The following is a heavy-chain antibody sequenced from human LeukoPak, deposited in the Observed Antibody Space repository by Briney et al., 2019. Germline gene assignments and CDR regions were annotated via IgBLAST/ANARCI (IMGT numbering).Heavy chain of an antibody. CDR1: GFTFSSYA. CDR3: AKGSLPAAHYNWFDP. V-gene: IGHV3-23*01. D-gene: IGHD2-2*01. CDR2: ISGSGGST. Sequence: PGGSLRLSCAASGFTFSSYAMSWVRQAPGKGLEWVPAISGSGGSTYYADSVKGRFTISRDNSKNTLYLQMNSLRAEDTAVYYCAKGSLPAAHYNWFDPWGQGTLVTVSS. J-gene: IGHJ5*02.